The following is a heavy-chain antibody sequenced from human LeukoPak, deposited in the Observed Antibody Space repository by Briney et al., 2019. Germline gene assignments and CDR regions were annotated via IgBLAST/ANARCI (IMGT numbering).Heavy chain of an antibody. CDR3: ATYSAAGRTYYFDY. J-gene: IGHJ4*02. CDR1: GYSFTNYG. CDR2: ISPHNGNT. D-gene: IGHD6-13*01. Sequence: ASVKVSCKASGYSFTNYGITWVRQAPGQGREWMGWISPHNGNTNYAQKLQGRVTMTRDTSTSTAYMELRSLRSDDTAVYYCATYSAAGRTYYFDYWGQGALVTVSS. V-gene: IGHV1-18*01.